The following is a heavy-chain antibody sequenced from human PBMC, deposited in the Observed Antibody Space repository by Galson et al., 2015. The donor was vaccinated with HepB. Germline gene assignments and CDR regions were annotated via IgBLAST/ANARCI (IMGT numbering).Heavy chain of an antibody. J-gene: IGHJ6*02. CDR2: ISSSSSYI. Sequence: SLRLSCAASGFTFSSYSMNWVRQAPGKGLEWVSSISSSSSYIYYADSVKGRFIISRDNAKNSLYLQMNSLRAEDTAVYYCARDQGIAARPGFDYYYGMDVWGQGTTVTVSS. CDR3: ARDQGIAARPGFDYYYGMDV. CDR1: GFTFSSYS. D-gene: IGHD6-6*01. V-gene: IGHV3-21*04.